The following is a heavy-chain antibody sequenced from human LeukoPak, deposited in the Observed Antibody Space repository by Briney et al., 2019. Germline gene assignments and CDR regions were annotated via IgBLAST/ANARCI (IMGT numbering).Heavy chain of an antibody. Sequence: GGSLRLSCEASRFSMSVYWVSWVRQAAGKGRGWVGNIKQDGSEKNYVDSVKGRFTISRDNAKKSLYLQMNSLRAEDTAVYYCARDWGAYYHFFDYWGQGTLVTVSS. V-gene: IGHV3-7*01. D-gene: IGHD3-22*01. CDR1: RFSMSVYW. CDR3: ARDWGAYYHFFDY. J-gene: IGHJ4*02. CDR2: IKQDGSEK.